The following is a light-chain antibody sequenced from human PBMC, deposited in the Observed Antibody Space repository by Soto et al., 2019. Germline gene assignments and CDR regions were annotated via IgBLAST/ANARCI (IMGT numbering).Light chain of an antibody. CDR3: QQSYSTPWT. J-gene: IGKJ1*01. CDR2: AAS. Sequence: DIQMTQSPSSLSASIGDRVTITCRASQSISFYLNWYQQKPGKAPKLLIYAASSLQSGVPSRFSGSGSGTDFTLTISSLQPEDFATYYCQQSYSTPWTFGQWTKVEIK. V-gene: IGKV1-39*01. CDR1: QSISFY.